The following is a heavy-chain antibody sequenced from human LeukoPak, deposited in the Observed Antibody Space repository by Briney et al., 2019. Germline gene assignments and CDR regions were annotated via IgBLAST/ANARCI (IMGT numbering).Heavy chain of an antibody. CDR2: IYYTGST. J-gene: IGHJ3*02. D-gene: IGHD4-23*01. CDR1: GGSLSTYY. CDR3: ARGSITVVPAFDI. V-gene: IGHV4-59*12. Sequence: SETLSLTCTVSGGSLSTYYWSWIRQPPGKGLEWIACIYYTGSTNYNPSLKSRGTMSVDTSKNQFSLRLTSMTAADTAVYYCARGSITVVPAFDIWGQGTVVTVSS.